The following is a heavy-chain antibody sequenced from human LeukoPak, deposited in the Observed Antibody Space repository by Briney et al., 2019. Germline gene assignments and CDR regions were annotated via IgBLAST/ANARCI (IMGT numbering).Heavy chain of an antibody. CDR1: GGTFSSYA. D-gene: IGHD3-16*02. CDR3: ARASSYDYVWGSYRHNWFDP. Sequence: ASVKVSCKASGGTFSSYAISWVRQTPGQGLEWMGGIIPIFGTANYAQKFQGRVTITADKSTSTAYMELSSLRSEDTAVYYCARASSYDYVWGSYRHNWFDPWGQGTLVTVSS. CDR2: IIPIFGTA. V-gene: IGHV1-69*06. J-gene: IGHJ5*02.